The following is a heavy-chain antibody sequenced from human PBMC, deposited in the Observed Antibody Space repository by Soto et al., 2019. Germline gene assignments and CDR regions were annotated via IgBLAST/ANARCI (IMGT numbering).Heavy chain of an antibody. D-gene: IGHD7-27*01. CDR1: GFTFSTYG. CDR2: IWYDGSNK. CDR3: ASAQTGGVDDYYYGMDV. Sequence: GGSLILSCAASGFTFSTYGMHWVRQAPGQGLVWVAVIWYDGSNKYYSDSVKGRFTISRDNSKNTLYLQMNSLRAEDTAVYYCASAQTGGVDDYYYGMDVWGQGTTVTVSS. V-gene: IGHV3-33*01. J-gene: IGHJ6*02.